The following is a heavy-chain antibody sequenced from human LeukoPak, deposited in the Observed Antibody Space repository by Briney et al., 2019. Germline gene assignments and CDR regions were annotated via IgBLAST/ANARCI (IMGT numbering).Heavy chain of an antibody. CDR1: GVSITSGSYY. Sequence: SETLSLTCSVSGVSITSGSYYWGWIRPSAGKGLEWIGRVHSSGDIYHNAAFRSRAAVSGDASKNQFSLQLASVTAADTAVYYCARGASPKDAVFFDYWGQGALITVSS. CDR2: VHSSGDI. V-gene: IGHV4-61*02. CDR3: ARGASPKDAVFFDY. J-gene: IGHJ4*02. D-gene: IGHD3-16*01.